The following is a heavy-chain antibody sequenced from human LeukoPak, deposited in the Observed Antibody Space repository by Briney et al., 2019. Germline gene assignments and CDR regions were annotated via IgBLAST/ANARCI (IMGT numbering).Heavy chain of an antibody. CDR2: ISAYNGNT. Sequence: GSVKVSCKASGYTFTSYGISWVRPAPGQGLEWMGWISAYNGNTNYAQKLQGRVTMTTDTSTSTAYMELRSLRSDDTAVYYCARGPYYYDSSGYWGNAFDIWGQGTMVTVSS. CDR3: ARGPYYYDSSGYWGNAFDI. J-gene: IGHJ3*02. D-gene: IGHD3-22*01. V-gene: IGHV1-18*01. CDR1: GYTFTSYG.